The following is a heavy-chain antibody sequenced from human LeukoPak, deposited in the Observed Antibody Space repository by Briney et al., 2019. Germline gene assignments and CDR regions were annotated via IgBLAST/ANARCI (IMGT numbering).Heavy chain of an antibody. CDR1: GFTFDDYG. V-gene: IGHV3-20*04. CDR3: ARSCRSGYYSGFDY. J-gene: IGHJ4*02. CDR2: INWNGGST. D-gene: IGHD3-3*01. Sequence: PGGSLRLSCAASGFTFDDYGMSWVRQAPGKGLEWVSGINWNGGSTGYADSVKGRFTISRDNAKNSLYLQMNSLRAEDTALYYCARSCRSGYYSGFDYWGQGTLVTVSS.